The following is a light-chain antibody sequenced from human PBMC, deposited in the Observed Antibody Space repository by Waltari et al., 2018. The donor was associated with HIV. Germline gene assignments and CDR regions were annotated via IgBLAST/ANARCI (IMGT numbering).Light chain of an antibody. CDR1: SNDVGGYHY. V-gene: IGLV2-14*03. J-gene: IGLJ2*01. Sequence: QSALTQPASVSGSPGPSITISCTGTSNDVGGYHYVPWYQQHPGKGPKLMINDFRNRPSGVSYRFSGSKSGNTASLTISGLQAEDEADYYCSSYTSSTYVVFGGGTKLTVL. CDR2: DFR. CDR3: SSYTSSTYVV.